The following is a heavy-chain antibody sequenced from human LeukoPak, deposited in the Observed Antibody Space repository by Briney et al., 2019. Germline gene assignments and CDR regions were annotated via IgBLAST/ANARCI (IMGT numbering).Heavy chain of an antibody. Sequence: PSETLSLTCTVSGGSISSHYWNWIRQPPGKGLEWIGCIYYSGSTNYNPSLKSRVTISVDTSKNQFSLKLSSVTAADTAVYYCARETTVVTPGRSDVFDIWGQGTMVTVSS. CDR3: ARETTVVTPGRSDVFDI. CDR2: IYYSGST. V-gene: IGHV4-59*11. J-gene: IGHJ3*02. D-gene: IGHD4-23*01. CDR1: GGSISSHY.